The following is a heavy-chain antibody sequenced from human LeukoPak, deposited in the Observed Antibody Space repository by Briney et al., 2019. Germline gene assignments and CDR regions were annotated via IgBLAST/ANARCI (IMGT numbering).Heavy chain of an antibody. D-gene: IGHD5-18*01. Sequence: ASVKVSCKASGGTFSSYTISWVRQAPGQGLEWMGRIIPILGIANYAQKFQGRVTITADKSTSTAYMELSSLRSEDTAVYYCAREIDGSNSYGLVYYFDYWGQGTLVTVSS. V-gene: IGHV1-69*04. CDR3: AREIDGSNSYGLVYYFDY. J-gene: IGHJ4*02. CDR1: GGTFSSYT. CDR2: IIPILGIA.